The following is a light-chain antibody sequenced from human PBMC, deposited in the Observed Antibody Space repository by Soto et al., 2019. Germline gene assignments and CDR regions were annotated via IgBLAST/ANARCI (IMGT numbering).Light chain of an antibody. J-gene: IGKJ1*01. CDR3: QQANSFPWT. CDR2: TAF. CDR1: QGVSTW. V-gene: IGKV1-12*01. Sequence: DIQLTQSPSSVSASVGDRVTITCRASQGVSTWLAWYQQKPGKAPRLLISTAFTLQSGVTSRFSGSGSGTDFTLTISSLQPEDFATYYCQQANSFPWTFGQGTKVEIK.